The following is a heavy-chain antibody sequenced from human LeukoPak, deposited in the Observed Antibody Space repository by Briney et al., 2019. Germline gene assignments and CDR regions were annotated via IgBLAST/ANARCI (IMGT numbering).Heavy chain of an antibody. V-gene: IGHV3-30-3*01. CDR1: GFTFSSYA. D-gene: IGHD2-2*01. J-gene: IGHJ3*02. Sequence: QPGGSLRLSCAASGFTFSSYAMHWVRQAPGKGLEWVAVISYDGSNKFYTDSVKGRFSISRDNSKNTLYLQMNSLRAEDTAVYYCARGFFPKYCSSISCYLNAFDIWGQGTMVTVSS. CDR2: ISYDGSNK. CDR3: ARGFFPKYCSSISCYLNAFDI.